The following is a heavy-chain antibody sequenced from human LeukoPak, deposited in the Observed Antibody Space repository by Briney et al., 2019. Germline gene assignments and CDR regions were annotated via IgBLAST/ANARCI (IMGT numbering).Heavy chain of an antibody. CDR3: ARSKVVTAIRAFDY. D-gene: IGHD2-21*02. CDR2: ILSDGSKE. V-gene: IGHV3-30*19. Sequence: GGSLRLSCAASGFTFSSYGMHWVRQAPGKGLEWVAVILSDGSKEFYTDSVKGRFTISRDNSKNTLYLQMGSLRAEDMAVYYCARSKVVTAIRAFDYWGQGTLVTVSS. CDR1: GFTFSSYG. J-gene: IGHJ4*02.